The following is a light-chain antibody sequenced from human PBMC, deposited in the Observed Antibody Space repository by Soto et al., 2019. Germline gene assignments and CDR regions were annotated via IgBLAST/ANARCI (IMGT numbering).Light chain of an antibody. CDR1: SSDVGGYKY. CDR3: SSYTGSGTYV. Sequence: QSVLTQPASVSGSPGQSITISCTGTSSDVGGYKYVSWYQQNPGKAPKLMIYDVSNRPSGVSNRFSGSKSGNTASLTISGLQAEDEADYYCSSYTGSGTYVFGTGTKLTVL. V-gene: IGLV2-14*01. CDR2: DVS. J-gene: IGLJ1*01.